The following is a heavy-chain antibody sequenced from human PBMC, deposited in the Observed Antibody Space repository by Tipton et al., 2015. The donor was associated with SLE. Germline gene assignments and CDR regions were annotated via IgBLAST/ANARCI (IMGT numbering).Heavy chain of an antibody. D-gene: IGHD6-19*01. Sequence: SLRLSCAASGFTFDDYGMSWVRQAPGKGLEWVSSIGSSSSYIHYADSVKGRFTISRDNAKNSLFLKMNSLRAEDSAVFYCARGMGSYSSGWPDGYWGQGNLVTVSS. CDR3: ARGMGSYSSGWPDGY. CDR1: GFTFDDYG. V-gene: IGHV3-21*01. CDR2: IGSSSSYI. J-gene: IGHJ4*02.